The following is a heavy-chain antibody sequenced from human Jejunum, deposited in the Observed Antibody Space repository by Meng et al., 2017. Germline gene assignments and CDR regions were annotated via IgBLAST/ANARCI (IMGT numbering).Heavy chain of an antibody. CDR3: ARKAYYYDSSGPRPINWFDP. J-gene: IGHJ5*02. CDR2: IYYSGST. V-gene: IGHV4-39*01. CDR1: GGSISSSSYY. D-gene: IGHD3-22*01. Sequence: QLQLQESGPGLVKPSETLSLTGPGSGGSISSSSYYWGWIRQPPGKGLEWIGSIYYSGSTYYNPSLKSRVTISVDTSKNQFSLKLSSVTAADTAVYYCARKAYYYDSSGPRPINWFDPWGQGTLVTVSS.